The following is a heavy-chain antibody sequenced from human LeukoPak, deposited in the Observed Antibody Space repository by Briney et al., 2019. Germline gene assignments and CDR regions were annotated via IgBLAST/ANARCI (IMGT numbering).Heavy chain of an antibody. D-gene: IGHD3-16*01. CDR2: IYPGDSDT. CDR3: ARLVMASGAWFDP. J-gene: IGHJ5*02. Sequence: GESLKISCKGSGYSFTTYWIGWVRQMPGKGLEWMGTIYPGDSDTRYSPSFQGQVTISADKSISTAYLQWSSLKASDTAMYYCARLVMASGAWFDPWGQGTLVTVSS. V-gene: IGHV5-51*01. CDR1: GYSFTTYW.